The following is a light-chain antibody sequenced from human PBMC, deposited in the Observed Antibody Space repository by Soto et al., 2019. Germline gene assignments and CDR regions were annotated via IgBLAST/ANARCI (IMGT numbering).Light chain of an antibody. J-gene: IGKJ1*01. CDR2: GAS. V-gene: IGKV3-15*01. CDR1: QSVNSD. Sequence: IVVSQSPSTLSVSPGERATLSCRASQSVNSDLAWYQQKPGQAPRLLIYGASTRATGIPARFRGSGSGTDFTLTISSLQSEDFAVYYCQQYNQWPPWTFGQGTKVDIK. CDR3: QQYNQWPPWT.